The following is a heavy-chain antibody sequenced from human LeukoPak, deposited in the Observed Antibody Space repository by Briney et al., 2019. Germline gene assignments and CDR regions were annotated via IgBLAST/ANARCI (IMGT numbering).Heavy chain of an antibody. CDR1: GFTFSNAW. CDR2: IKSKTDGGTT. Sequence: GGSLRLSCAASGFTFSNAWMSWVRQAPGKGLEWVGRIKSKTDGGTTDYAAPVKGRLTISRDDSKNTMYLKMNSLKTEDTAVYYCTTSRRTYYYDSSGYYLNGFDIWGQGTMVTVSS. J-gene: IGHJ3*02. V-gene: IGHV3-15*01. D-gene: IGHD3-22*01. CDR3: TTSRRTYYYDSSGYYLNGFDI.